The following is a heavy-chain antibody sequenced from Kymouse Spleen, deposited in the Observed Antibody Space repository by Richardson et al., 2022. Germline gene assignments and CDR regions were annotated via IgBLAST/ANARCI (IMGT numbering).Heavy chain of an antibody. V-gene: IGHV4-34*01. CDR3: ARGYNWNYER. D-gene: IGHD1-7*01. CDR2: INHSGST. Sequence: QVQLQQWGAGLLKPSETLSLTCAVYGGSFSGYYWSWIRQPPGKGLEWIGEINHSGSTNYNPSLKSRVTISVDTSKNQFSLKLSSVTAADTAVYYCARGYNWNYERWGQGTLVTVSS. J-gene: IGHJ4*02,IGHJ5*02. CDR1: GGSFSGYY.